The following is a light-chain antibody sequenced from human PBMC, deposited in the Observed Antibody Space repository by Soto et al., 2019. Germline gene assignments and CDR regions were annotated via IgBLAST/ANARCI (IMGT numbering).Light chain of an antibody. CDR3: SSYAGSNTYV. CDR2: EVS. J-gene: IGLJ1*01. CDR1: SSDIGNYNF. V-gene: IGLV2-8*01. Sequence: SVLHQPPSPTGSPGQSVAVSCTGTSSDIGNYNFVSWYQQHPGKAPKLMIYEVSKRPSGVPDRFTGSKSGNTASLTVSGLQAEDEADYYRSSYAGSNTYVFGTGTKVTVL.